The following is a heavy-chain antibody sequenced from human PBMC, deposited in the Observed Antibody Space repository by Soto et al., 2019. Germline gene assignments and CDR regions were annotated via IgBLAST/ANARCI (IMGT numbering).Heavy chain of an antibody. CDR2: IIPIFGTA. J-gene: IGHJ4*02. Sequence: SVKVSCKASGGTFSSYAISWVRQAPGQGLEWMGGIIPIFGTANYAQKFQGRVTITADESTSTAYMELSSLRSEDTAVYYCARLAARPGVRGYSYPPFDYWGQGTLVTAPQ. CDR3: ARLAARPGVRGYSYPPFDY. V-gene: IGHV1-69*13. D-gene: IGHD5-18*01. CDR1: GGTFSSYA.